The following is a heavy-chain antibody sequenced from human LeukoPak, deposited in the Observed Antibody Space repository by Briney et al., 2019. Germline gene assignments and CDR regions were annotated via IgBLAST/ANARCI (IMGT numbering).Heavy chain of an antibody. Sequence: GGSLRLSSVCSGFTIHDHAMHWVRPAPGKGLGGVSGIDWNSGRIGYADSVKGRFTISRDNANNSLYLQMNSLRAEDTALYYCGKDVLAGGLDVWGQGTTVTVSS. CDR2: IDWNSGRI. CDR3: GKDVLAGGLDV. V-gene: IGHV3-9*01. J-gene: IGHJ6*02. CDR1: GFTIHDHA.